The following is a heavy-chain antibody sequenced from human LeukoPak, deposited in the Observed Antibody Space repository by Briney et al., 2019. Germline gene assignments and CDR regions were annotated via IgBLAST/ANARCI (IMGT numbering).Heavy chain of an antibody. CDR2: ISGSGGST. D-gene: IGHD3-3*01. CDR1: GFTFSSYA. Sequence: SGGSLRLSCAASGFTFSSYAMSWVRQAPGKGLEWVSAISGSGGSTYYADSVKGRFTISRDNSKNTLYLQMNGLRAEDTAVYYCAKDTDYDFWSGHPDWFDPWGQGTLVTVS. V-gene: IGHV3-23*01. J-gene: IGHJ5*02. CDR3: AKDTDYDFWSGHPDWFDP.